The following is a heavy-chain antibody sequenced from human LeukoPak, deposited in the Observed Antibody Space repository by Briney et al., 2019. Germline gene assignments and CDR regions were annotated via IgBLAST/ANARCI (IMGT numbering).Heavy chain of an antibody. V-gene: IGHV4-59*01. Sequence: SETLSLTCTVSGGSISSYYWSWIRQPPGKGLEWIGYIYYSGSTNYNPSLKSRVTISVDTSKNQSSLKLSSVTAADTAVYYCARDSRDYYYGMDVWGQGTTVTVSS. J-gene: IGHJ6*02. CDR3: ARDSRDYYYGMDV. CDR1: GGSISSYY. CDR2: IYYSGST.